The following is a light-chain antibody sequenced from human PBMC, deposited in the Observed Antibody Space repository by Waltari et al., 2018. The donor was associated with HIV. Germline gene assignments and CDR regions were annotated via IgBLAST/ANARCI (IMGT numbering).Light chain of an antibody. Sequence: EIVLTQSPGTLSLSPGERAALSCRASQSVTSNYLAWYQQKPGRAPRLLISGASNRAAGIPDRFSGSGAGTDFTLTSSRLEPEDCAVYYCQQYGTSQWTFGRGTKVEI. CDR3: QQYGTSQWT. CDR2: GAS. CDR1: QSVTSNY. J-gene: IGKJ1*01. V-gene: IGKV3-20*01.